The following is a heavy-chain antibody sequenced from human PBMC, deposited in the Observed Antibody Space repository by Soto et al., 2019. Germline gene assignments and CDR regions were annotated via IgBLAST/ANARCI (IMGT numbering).Heavy chain of an antibody. CDR2: ISANGAST. CDR3: AKRGSGWYYFDY. CDR1: GFTFSSYA. J-gene: IGHJ4*02. Sequence: EVQLLESGGGLVQPGGSLRLSCAASGFTFSSYAMTWVRQAPGKGLEWVSAISANGASTYYADSVKGRFTISRDSSKNTLILQMNSLRAEDTAVYYCAKRGSGWYYFDYWVQGTLVTVSS. D-gene: IGHD6-19*01. V-gene: IGHV3-23*01.